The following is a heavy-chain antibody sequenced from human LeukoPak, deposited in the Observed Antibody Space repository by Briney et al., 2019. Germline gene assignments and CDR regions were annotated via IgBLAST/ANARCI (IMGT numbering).Heavy chain of an antibody. CDR2: ISAYDGNT. D-gene: IGHD3-10*01. CDR3: ARDKTRVIWVGEPDPCDY. J-gene: IGHJ4*02. Sequence: ASVKVSCKASGYTFTSYGISWVRQAPGQGLEWMGWISAYDGNTNYAQKLQGRVTMTTDTSTSTAYMELRSLRSDDTAVYYCARDKTRVIWVGEPDPCDYWGQGTLVTVSS. CDR1: GYTFTSYG. V-gene: IGHV1-18*01.